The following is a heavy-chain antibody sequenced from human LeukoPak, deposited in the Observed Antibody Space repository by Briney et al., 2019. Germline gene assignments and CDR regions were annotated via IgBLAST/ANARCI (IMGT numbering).Heavy chain of an antibody. Sequence: PGGSLRLSCAASGFTFSSYAMSWVRQAPGKGLEWGSAISGSGGSTYYADSVKGRFTISRDNSKNTLYLQMNSLRAEDTAVYYCAKDLMRLLLQEVSAFDIWGQGTMVTVSS. D-gene: IGHD3-22*01. CDR2: ISGSGGST. J-gene: IGHJ3*02. CDR1: GFTFSSYA. CDR3: AKDLMRLLLQEVSAFDI. V-gene: IGHV3-23*01.